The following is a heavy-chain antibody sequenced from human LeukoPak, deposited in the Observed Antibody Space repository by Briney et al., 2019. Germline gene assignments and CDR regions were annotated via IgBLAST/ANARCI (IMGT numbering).Heavy chain of an antibody. CDR2: IWYDGSNK. CDR1: GFTFSSYG. V-gene: IGHV3-33*06. J-gene: IGHJ4*02. D-gene: IGHD5-18*01. Sequence: PGRSLRLSCAASGFTFSSYGMHWVRQAPGKGLEWAAVIWYDGSNKYYADSVKGRFTISRDNSKNTLYLQMNSLRAEDTAVYYCAKDRWDTAMVMDYWGQGTLVTVSS. CDR3: AKDRWDTAMVMDY.